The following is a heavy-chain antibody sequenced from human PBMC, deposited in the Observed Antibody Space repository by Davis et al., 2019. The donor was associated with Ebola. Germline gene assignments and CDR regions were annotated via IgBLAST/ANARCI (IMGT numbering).Heavy chain of an antibody. Sequence: GESLKISCAASGFTFSSYAMSWVRQAPGKGLEWVSAISGGGSSTYYADSVKGRFTISRDNSKNTLNLQMNSLRAEDTAVYYCARVGVVVAGTHAFDIWGQGTMVTVSS. J-gene: IGHJ3*02. CDR2: ISGGGSST. V-gene: IGHV3-23*01. D-gene: IGHD6-19*01. CDR3: ARVGVVVAGTHAFDI. CDR1: GFTFSSYA.